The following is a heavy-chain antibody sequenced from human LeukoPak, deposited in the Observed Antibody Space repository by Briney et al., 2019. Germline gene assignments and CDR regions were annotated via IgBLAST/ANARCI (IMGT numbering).Heavy chain of an antibody. V-gene: IGHV3-23*01. J-gene: IGHJ2*01. CDR1: GFTFSSYA. CDR3: AKDLDFWSGYTTWYFDL. D-gene: IGHD3-3*01. Sequence: GGSLRLSCAASGFTFSSYAMSWVRQAPGRGLEWFSALSGSGGSTYYAASVKGRFTISRDNSKNTLYLQMNSLRAEDTAVYYCAKDLDFWSGYTTWYFDLWGRGTLVTVSS. CDR2: LSGSGGST.